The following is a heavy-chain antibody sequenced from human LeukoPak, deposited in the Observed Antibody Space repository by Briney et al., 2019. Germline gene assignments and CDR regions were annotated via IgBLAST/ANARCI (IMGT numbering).Heavy chain of an antibody. Sequence: ASVKVSCKASGYTFTSYDINRVRQATGQGLEWMGWMNPNSGNTGYAQKFQGRVTITRNTSISTAYMELSSLRSEDTAVYYCAREKYCTNGVCYGVWFDPWGQGTLVTVSS. J-gene: IGHJ5*02. CDR3: AREKYCTNGVCYGVWFDP. CDR1: GYTFTSYD. D-gene: IGHD2-8*01. CDR2: MNPNSGNT. V-gene: IGHV1-8*03.